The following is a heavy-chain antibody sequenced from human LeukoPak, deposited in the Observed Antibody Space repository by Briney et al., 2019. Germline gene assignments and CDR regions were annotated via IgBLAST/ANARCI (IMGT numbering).Heavy chain of an antibody. J-gene: IGHJ4*02. CDR3: AREGGYSSSLTFDY. Sequence: SENLSLTCTVSGGSISSYYWSWIRQPAGKGLEWIGRIYTSGSTNYNPSLKSRVTMSVDTSKNQFSLKLSSVTAADTAVYYCAREGGYSSSLTFDYWGQGTLVTVSS. CDR1: GGSISSYY. CDR2: IYTSGST. V-gene: IGHV4-4*07. D-gene: IGHD6-6*01.